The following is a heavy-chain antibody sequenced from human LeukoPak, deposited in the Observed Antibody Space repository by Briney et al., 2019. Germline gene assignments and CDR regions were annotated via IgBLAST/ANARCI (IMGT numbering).Heavy chain of an antibody. CDR1: GFTFSSYA. Sequence: HPGGSLRLSCAASGFTFSSYAMSWVRQAPGKGLEWVSAISGSGGSTYYADSVKGRFTISRDNSKNTLYLQMNSLRAEDTAVYYCAKVGWLSPAPGLQYYFDYWGQGTLVTVSS. D-gene: IGHD3/OR15-3a*01. V-gene: IGHV3-23*01. CDR3: AKVGWLSPAPGLQYYFDY. J-gene: IGHJ4*02. CDR2: ISGSGGST.